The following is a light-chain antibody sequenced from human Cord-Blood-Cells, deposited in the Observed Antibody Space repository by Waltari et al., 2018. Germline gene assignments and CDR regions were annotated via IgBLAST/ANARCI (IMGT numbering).Light chain of an antibody. CDR3: QQYYSTPYS. CDR1: QSVLYSSNNKNY. V-gene: IGKV4-1*01. CDR2: WAS. Sequence: DIVMTASPDSLAVSPGERATINCKSRQSVLYSSNNKNYLAWYQQKPGQPPKLLIYWASTRESGVPDRFSGSGSGTDFTLTISSLQAEDVAVYYCQQYYSTPYSFGQGTKLEIK. J-gene: IGKJ2*03.